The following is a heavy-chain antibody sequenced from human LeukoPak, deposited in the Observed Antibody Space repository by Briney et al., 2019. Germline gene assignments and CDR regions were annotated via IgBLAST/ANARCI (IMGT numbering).Heavy chain of an antibody. J-gene: IGHJ4*02. D-gene: IGHD2-15*01. CDR1: GFTFSNYG. Sequence: GGSLRLSCAASGFTFSNYGMHWVRQAPGKGLEWVALIWYDGNNKYYADSVKGRFTISRDNSKNTLYLQLNSLRAEDTAVYYCARQHCSGGDCYFFDWGQGTLVTVSS. CDR2: IWYDGNNK. V-gene: IGHV3-33*01. CDR3: ARQHCSGGDCYFFD.